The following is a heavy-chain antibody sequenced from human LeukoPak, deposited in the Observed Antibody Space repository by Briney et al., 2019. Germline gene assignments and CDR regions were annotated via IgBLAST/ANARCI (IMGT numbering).Heavy chain of an antibody. D-gene: IGHD5-24*01. J-gene: IGHJ4*02. Sequence: GGSLRLSCAASGFTFSDYYMSWVRQAPGKGLEWVSVIYSGGSTYYADSVKGRFTISRDNSKNTLYLQMNSLRAEDTAVYYCARGRDGYNKLFPDYWGQGTLVTVSS. CDR3: ARGRDGYNKLFPDY. CDR1: GFTFSDYY. CDR2: IYSGGST. V-gene: IGHV3-53*01.